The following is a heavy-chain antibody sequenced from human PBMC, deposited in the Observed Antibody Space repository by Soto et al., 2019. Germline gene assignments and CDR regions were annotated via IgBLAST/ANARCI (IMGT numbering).Heavy chain of an antibody. D-gene: IGHD3-3*01. CDR1: GFTFDDYS. Sequence: LRVSCTFSGFTFDDYSMHLVRQAPGKGLEWVSGISWNSGSIGYADSVKGRFTVSRDNAKNSLYLQMNSLRAEDTALYYCAKDIAREDTIGFDPWGQGTLVTVSS. CDR2: ISWNSGSI. V-gene: IGHV3-9*01. CDR3: AKDIAREDTIGFDP. J-gene: IGHJ5*02.